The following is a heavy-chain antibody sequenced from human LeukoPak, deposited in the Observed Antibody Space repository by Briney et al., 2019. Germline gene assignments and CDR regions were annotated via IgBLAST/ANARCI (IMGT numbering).Heavy chain of an antibody. Sequence: GGSLRLSCAASRFTFSEYWMSWVRQAPGKGLEWVANINQDGRDIYYVDSVKGRFTISRDNAKNSLYLQMNSLRAEDTAVYYCAKIRYGNGWYYGYWGQGTLVTGFS. V-gene: IGHV3-7*01. CDR1: RFTFSEYW. D-gene: IGHD6-19*01. J-gene: IGHJ4*02. CDR3: AKIRYGNGWYYGY. CDR2: INQDGRDI.